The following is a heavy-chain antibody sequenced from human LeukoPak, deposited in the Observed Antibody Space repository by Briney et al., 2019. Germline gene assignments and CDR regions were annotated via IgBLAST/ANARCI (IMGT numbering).Heavy chain of an antibody. D-gene: IGHD3-10*01. J-gene: IGHJ4*02. CDR2: IYYSGST. Sequence: SETLSLTCTVSGGSISSYYWSWIRQPPGKGLEWIGYIYYSGSTNYNPSLKSRVTISVDTSKNQFSLKLSSVTAADTAVYYCASLYGSGRTPIYYFDYWGQGTLVTDSS. CDR3: ASLYGSGRTPIYYFDY. V-gene: IGHV4-59*01. CDR1: GGSISSYY.